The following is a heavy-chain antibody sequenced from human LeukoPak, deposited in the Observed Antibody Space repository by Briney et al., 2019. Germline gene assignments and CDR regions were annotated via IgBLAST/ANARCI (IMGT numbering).Heavy chain of an antibody. J-gene: IGHJ6*03. V-gene: IGHV4-61*01. CDR3: ARSVGEYYYYYMDV. Sequence: SETLSLTCTVSGYSISSGYYWGWIRQPPGKGLEWIGYIYYSGGSNYNPSLKSRVTISVDTSENQFSLKVSSVTAADTAVYYCARSVGEYYYYYMDVWGKGTTVTVSS. CDR1: GYSISSGYY. CDR2: IYYSGGS.